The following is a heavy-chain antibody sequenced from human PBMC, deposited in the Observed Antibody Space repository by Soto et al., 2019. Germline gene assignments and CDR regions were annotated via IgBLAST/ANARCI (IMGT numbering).Heavy chain of an antibody. D-gene: IGHD6-19*01. CDR3: ARGRGRYSSGWSWFDP. Sequence: SETLSLTCGVSGGTIRSPDWWAWVRQPPGKGLEWIGEIFQSGSTNYTPSLESRVTISVDKSKNQFSLTLTSVTAADTAVYFCARGRGRYSSGWSWFDPWGQGILVTVSS. V-gene: IGHV4-4*02. CDR2: IFQSGST. CDR1: GGTIRSPDW. J-gene: IGHJ5*02.